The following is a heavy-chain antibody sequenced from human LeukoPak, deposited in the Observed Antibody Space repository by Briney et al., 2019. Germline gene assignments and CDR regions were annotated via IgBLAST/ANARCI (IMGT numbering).Heavy chain of an antibody. CDR3: AARVGATPRGAPHYFDY. J-gene: IGHJ4*02. CDR2: INHSGST. V-gene: IGHV4-34*01. D-gene: IGHD1-26*01. CDR1: GGSFSGYY. Sequence: PSETLSLTCAVYGGSFSGYYWSWIRQPPGKGREWIGEINHSGSTNYNPSLKSRVTISVDTSKNQFSLKLSSVTAADTAVYYCAARVGATPRGAPHYFDYWGQGTLVTVSS.